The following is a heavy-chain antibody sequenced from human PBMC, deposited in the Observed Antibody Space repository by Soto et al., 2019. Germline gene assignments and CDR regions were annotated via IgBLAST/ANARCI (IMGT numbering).Heavy chain of an antibody. CDR3: ARITPASSGYYFDY. V-gene: IGHV2-70*01. Sequence: SGPTLVNPTHTLTLTCTFSGFSLSTSGMCVSWIRQPPGKALDWLALIDWDDDKYYSTSLKTRLTISKDTSKNQVVLTMTNMEPVETATYYCARITPASSGYYFDYSGQITLVTICS. CDR1: GFSLSTSGMC. D-gene: IGHD3-22*01. CDR2: IDWDDDK. J-gene: IGHJ4*02.